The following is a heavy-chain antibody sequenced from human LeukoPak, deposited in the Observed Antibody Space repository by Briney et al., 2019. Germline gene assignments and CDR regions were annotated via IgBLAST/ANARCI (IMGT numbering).Heavy chain of an antibody. J-gene: IGHJ4*02. Sequence: SETLSLTCAVYGGSFSGYYWSWIRQPPGKGLEWIGEINHSGSTNYNPSLKSRVTISVDTSKNQFSLKLSSVTAADTAVYYCARGHYYDSSGYYYTQPKRFDYWGQGALVTVSS. D-gene: IGHD3-22*01. CDR1: GGSFSGYY. CDR3: ARGHYYDSSGYYYTQPKRFDY. V-gene: IGHV4-34*01. CDR2: INHSGST.